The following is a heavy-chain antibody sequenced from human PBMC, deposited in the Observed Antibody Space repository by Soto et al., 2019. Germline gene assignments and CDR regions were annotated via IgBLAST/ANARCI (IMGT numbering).Heavy chain of an antibody. Sequence: QVQLQQWGAGLLKPSETLSLTCAVYGGSFSGYYWSWIRQPPGKGLEWIGEINHSGSTNYNPSLKCRVTISVDTSKNQFSLKLSSVTAADTAVYYCARGGYFRLWFGEGWFDPWGQGTLVTVSS. V-gene: IGHV4-34*01. CDR1: GGSFSGYY. J-gene: IGHJ5*02. D-gene: IGHD3-10*01. CDR2: INHSGST. CDR3: ARGGYFRLWFGEGWFDP.